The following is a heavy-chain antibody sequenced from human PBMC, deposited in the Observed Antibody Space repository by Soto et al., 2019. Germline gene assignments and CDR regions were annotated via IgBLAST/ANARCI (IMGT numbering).Heavy chain of an antibody. CDR1: GFPLTTSGVG. D-gene: IGHD3-10*01. V-gene: IGHV2-5*01. CDR3: ARQDPAGLRAYYFDY. CDR2: IYWNDDK. Sequence: SGPTLVNPTQTLTLTCTFSGFPLTTSGVGVGWIRQPPGKALEWLAVIYWNDDKRYSPSLKSRLTITKDSSKNQVVLTVTNMDPVDTATYYCARQDPAGLRAYYFDYWGQGTQVTVSS. J-gene: IGHJ4*02.